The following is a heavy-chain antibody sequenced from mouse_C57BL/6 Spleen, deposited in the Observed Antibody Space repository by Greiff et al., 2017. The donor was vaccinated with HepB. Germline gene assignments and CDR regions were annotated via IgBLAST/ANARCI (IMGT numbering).Heavy chain of an antibody. CDR2: INPNNGGT. J-gene: IGHJ2*01. CDR1: GYTFTDYY. CDR3: ARGYYDGSRDY. D-gene: IGHD1-1*01. V-gene: IGHV1-26*01. Sequence: VQLQQSGPELVKPGASVKISCKASGYTFTDYYMNWVKQSHGKSLEWIGDINPNNGGTSYNQKFKGKATLTVDKSSSTAYMELRSLTSEDSAVYYGARGYYDGSRDYWGQGTTLTVAS.